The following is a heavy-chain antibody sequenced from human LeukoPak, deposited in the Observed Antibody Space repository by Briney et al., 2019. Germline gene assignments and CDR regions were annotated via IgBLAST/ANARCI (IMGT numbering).Heavy chain of an antibody. D-gene: IGHD2-2*01. CDR2: ISYDGSNK. V-gene: IGHV3-30*18. CDR3: AKEEVRTSLDY. Sequence: GRSLRLSCAASGFTFSSYGMHWVRQAPGKGLEWVAVISYDGSNKYYADSVKGRFTISRDNSKNTLYLQMNSLRAEDTAVYYCAKEEVRTSLDYWGQGTLVTVSS. J-gene: IGHJ4*02. CDR1: GFTFSSYG.